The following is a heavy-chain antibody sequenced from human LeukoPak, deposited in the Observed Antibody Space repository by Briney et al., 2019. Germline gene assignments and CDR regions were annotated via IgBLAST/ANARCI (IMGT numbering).Heavy chain of an antibody. CDR3: ARRSRDYYESRGYYFDY. D-gene: IGHD3-22*01. CDR2: IYYSGST. J-gene: IGHJ4*02. V-gene: IGHV4-59*08. CDR1: GGSISSYY. Sequence: SETLSLTCTVSGGSISSYYWSWIRQPPGKGLEWLGYIYYSGSTNYNPSLKSRVTISVDTSKNQFSLKLSSVTAADTAVYYCARRSRDYYESRGYYFDYWGQGTLVTVSS.